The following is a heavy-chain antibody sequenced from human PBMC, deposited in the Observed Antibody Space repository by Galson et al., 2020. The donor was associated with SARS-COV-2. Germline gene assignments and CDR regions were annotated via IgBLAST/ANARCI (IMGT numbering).Heavy chain of an antibody. J-gene: IGHJ5*02. CDR1: GYSFTSYW. D-gene: IGHD3-3*01. CDR2: IYPGDSDT. CDR3: ARLISGYYNTRTNWFDP. Sequence: HGESLKISCKGSGYSFTSYWIGWVRQMPGKGLEWMGIIYPGDSDTRYSPSFQGQVTISADKSISTAYLQWSSLKASDTAMYYCARLISGYYNTRTNWFDPWGQGTLVTVSS. V-gene: IGHV5-51*01.